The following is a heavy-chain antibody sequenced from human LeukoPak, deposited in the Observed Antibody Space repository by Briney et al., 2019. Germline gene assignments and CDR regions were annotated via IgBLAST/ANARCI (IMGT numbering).Heavy chain of an antibody. D-gene: IGHD6-13*01. CDR1: GGSISSYY. CDR3: ARARSMPSYYYYYMDV. Sequence: SETLSLTCTVSGGSISSYYWSWIRQPPGKGLEWIGEINHSGSTNYNPSLKSRVTISVDTSKNQFSLKLSSVTAADTAVYYCARARSMPSYYYYYMDVWGKGTTVTVSS. CDR2: INHSGST. J-gene: IGHJ6*03. V-gene: IGHV4-34*01.